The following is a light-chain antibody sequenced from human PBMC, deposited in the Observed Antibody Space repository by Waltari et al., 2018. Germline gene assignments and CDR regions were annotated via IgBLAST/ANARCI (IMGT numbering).Light chain of an antibody. Sequence: AIQLTQSPSSLSASVGDRVTITCRASQGITTSLVWYQQKPGKAPKLLIYAASILQSGVPSRFSGSGSGTDFTLSISGLQSDDFAIYYCQQSDSYPFTFGPGTRV. J-gene: IGKJ3*01. CDR2: AAS. V-gene: IGKV1-13*02. CDR1: QGITTS. CDR3: QQSDSYPFT.